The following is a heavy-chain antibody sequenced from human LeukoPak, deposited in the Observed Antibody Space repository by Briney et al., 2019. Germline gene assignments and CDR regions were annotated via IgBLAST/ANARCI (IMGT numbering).Heavy chain of an antibody. D-gene: IGHD3-16*01. V-gene: IGHV3-11*01. CDR2: ISPSGDTI. J-gene: IGHJ4*02. CDR3: ARQAYPWKY. CDR1: GFTFRDYY. Sequence: GGSLRLSCATSGFTFRDYYMAWIRQAPGKGLEWISYISPSGDTIYYANSVKGRFTVSRDNARNSLYLQMNSLRADDTALCYCARQAYPWKYWGQGTLVTVSS.